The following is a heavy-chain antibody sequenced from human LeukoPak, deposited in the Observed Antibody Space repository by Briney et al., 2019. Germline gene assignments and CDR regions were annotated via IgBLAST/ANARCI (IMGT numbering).Heavy chain of an antibody. Sequence: PSETLSLTCTVSGASINSYYFTWIRQPAGKGLEWIGRVFSDGATDYNPSLQSRVTMSLDTSKNQVSLKLSSVAAADTAVYYCARTFCRGGNCFHFDYWGQGTLVTVSS. CDR1: GASINSYY. V-gene: IGHV4-4*07. CDR2: VFSDGAT. J-gene: IGHJ4*02. D-gene: IGHD2-15*01. CDR3: ARTFCRGGNCFHFDY.